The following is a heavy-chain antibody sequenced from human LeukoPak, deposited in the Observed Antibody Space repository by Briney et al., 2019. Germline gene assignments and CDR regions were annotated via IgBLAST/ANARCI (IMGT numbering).Heavy chain of an antibody. CDR1: GFTFSNAW. CDR2: TRNKANGYTT. Sequence: PGGSLRLSCAASGFTFSNAWMSWVRQAPGKALEWVGRTRNKANGYTTEYAASVKGRVTISRDESNNSLDLQMNSLKSEDTAVYFCTREGAEEALGSFDYWGQGTVVTVSS. J-gene: IGHJ4*02. D-gene: IGHD3-10*01. CDR3: TREGAEEALGSFDY. V-gene: IGHV3-72*01.